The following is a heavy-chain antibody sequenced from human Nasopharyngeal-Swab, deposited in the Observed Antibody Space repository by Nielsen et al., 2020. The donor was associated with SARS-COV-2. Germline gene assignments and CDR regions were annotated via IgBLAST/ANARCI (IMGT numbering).Heavy chain of an antibody. V-gene: IGHV4-39*02. J-gene: IGHJ6*03. CDR3: ARETIYYFYMDV. Sequence: SETLSLTCTVSGVSISGNTYNWGCIPQSPGKGLEWIGSVFHSGSTDYDQSLKSRDTISVHRSNNDFSLKLTSLTAADTAVYYCARETIYYFYMDVWGRGITVTVSS. CDR2: VFHSGST. D-gene: IGHD4/OR15-4a*01. CDR1: GVSISGNTYN.